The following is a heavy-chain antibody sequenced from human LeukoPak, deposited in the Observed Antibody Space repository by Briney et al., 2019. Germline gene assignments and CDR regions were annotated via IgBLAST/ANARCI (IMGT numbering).Heavy chain of an antibody. CDR3: ARDGSGWVY. CDR1: GFTFSSYW. CDR2: IKNDGSDK. J-gene: IGHJ4*02. D-gene: IGHD3-10*01. V-gene: IGHV3-7*05. Sequence: WGSLRLSCAASGFTFSSYWMTWVCQAPGKGLEWVANIKNDGSDKYYVDSVKGRSTISRDNAKNSLYLQMNSLRAEDTAVYYCARDGSGWVYWGQGTLVPVSS.